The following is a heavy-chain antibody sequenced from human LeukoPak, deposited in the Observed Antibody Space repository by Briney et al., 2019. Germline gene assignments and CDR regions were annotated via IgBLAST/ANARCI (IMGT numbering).Heavy chain of an antibody. D-gene: IGHD6-13*01. V-gene: IGHV4-61*02. CDR2: IYTSGST. J-gene: IGHJ6*03. CDR1: GGSISSGSYY. Sequence: PSQTLSLTCTVSGGSISSGSYYWGWIRQPAGKGLEWIGRIYTSGSTNYNPSLKSRVTISVDTSKNQFSLKLSSVTAADTAVYYCARVLGIAAAGTEVGDYYYYYMDVWGKGTTVTVSS. CDR3: ARVLGIAAAGTEVGDYYYYYMDV.